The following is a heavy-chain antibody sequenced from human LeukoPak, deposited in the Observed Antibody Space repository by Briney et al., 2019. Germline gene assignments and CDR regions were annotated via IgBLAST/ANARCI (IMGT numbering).Heavy chain of an antibody. CDR3: ASYPTTVVTNYFDY. J-gene: IGHJ4*02. CDR1: GYSISSGYY. Sequence: SETLSLTCTVSGYSISSGYYWGWIRQPPGKGLEWIGSIYHSGSTYYNPSLKSRVTISVDTSKNQFSLKLSSVTAADTAVYYCASYPTTVVTNYFDYWGQGTLVTVSS. V-gene: IGHV4-38-2*02. CDR2: IYHSGST. D-gene: IGHD4-23*01.